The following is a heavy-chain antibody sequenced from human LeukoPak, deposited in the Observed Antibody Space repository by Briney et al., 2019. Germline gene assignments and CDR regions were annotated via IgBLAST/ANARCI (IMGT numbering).Heavy chain of an antibody. V-gene: IGHV3-21*04. CDR2: ISSSSSYI. D-gene: IGHD6-19*01. J-gene: IGHJ4*02. CDR3: AKGRGYSSSFFEI. Sequence: GGSLRLSCAASGFTFSSYSMNWVRQAPGKGLEWVSSISSSSSYIYYADSVKGRFTISRDNAKNSLYLQMNSLRVEDMALYYCAKGRGYSSSFFEIWGQGTLVTVSS. CDR1: GFTFSSYS.